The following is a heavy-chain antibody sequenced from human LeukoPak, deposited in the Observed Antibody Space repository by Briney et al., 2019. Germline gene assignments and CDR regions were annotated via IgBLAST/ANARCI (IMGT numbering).Heavy chain of an antibody. CDR3: ARESSTVEEFDP. Sequence: ASVKVSCKASGYTFTSYAMHWVRQAPGQRLEWMGWINAGNGNTKYSQEFQGRVTITRDTSASTAYMELSSLRSEDMAVYYCARESSTVEEFDPWGQGTLVTVSS. CDR2: INAGNGNT. J-gene: IGHJ5*02. V-gene: IGHV1-3*03. CDR1: GYTFTSYA. D-gene: IGHD4-23*01.